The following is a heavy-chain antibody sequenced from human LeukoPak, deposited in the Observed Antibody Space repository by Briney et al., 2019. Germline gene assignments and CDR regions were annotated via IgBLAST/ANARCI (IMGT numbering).Heavy chain of an antibody. CDR3: ARDRGPLGVLIIGGNAFDI. V-gene: IGHV4-59*01. D-gene: IGHD3-3*01. Sequence: PSETLSLTCTVSGGSISNYYWSWIRQPPGKGLEWIGYIYYSGSTNYNPSLKSRVTISVDTSKNQFSLKLSSVTAADTAVYYCARDRGPLGVLIIGGNAFDIWGQGTMVTVSS. CDR1: GGSISNYY. CDR2: IYYSGST. J-gene: IGHJ3*02.